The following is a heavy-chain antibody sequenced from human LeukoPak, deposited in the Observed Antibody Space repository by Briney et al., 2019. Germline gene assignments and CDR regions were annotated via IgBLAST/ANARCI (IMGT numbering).Heavy chain of an antibody. J-gene: IGHJ4*02. Sequence: GGSLRLSCAASGFTFDDYAMHWVRQAPGKGLEWVSGISWNSGSIGYADSVKGRFTISRDNAKNSLYLQMNSLRAEDTALYYCAKDSDSSGYYGNFDYWGQGTLVTVSS. CDR3: AKDSDSSGYYGNFDY. CDR2: ISWNSGSI. D-gene: IGHD3-22*01. V-gene: IGHV3-9*01. CDR1: GFTFDDYA.